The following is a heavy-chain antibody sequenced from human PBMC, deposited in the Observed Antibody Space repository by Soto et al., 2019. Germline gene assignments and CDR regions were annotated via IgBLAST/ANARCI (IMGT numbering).Heavy chain of an antibody. D-gene: IGHD2-2*01. V-gene: IGHV4-30-2*01. Sequence: SETLSLTCAVSGGSISSGGYSWSWIRQPPGKGLEWIGYIYHSGSTYYNPSLKSRVTISVDRSRNQFSLKLSSVTAADTAVYYCASSYCSSTSCYYYYYYGMDVWGQGTTVTVSS. CDR3: ASSYCSSTSCYYYYYYGMDV. J-gene: IGHJ6*02. CDR2: IYHSGST. CDR1: GGSISSGGYS.